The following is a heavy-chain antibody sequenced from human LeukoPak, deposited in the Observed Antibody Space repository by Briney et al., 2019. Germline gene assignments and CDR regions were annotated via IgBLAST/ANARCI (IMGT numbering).Heavy chain of an antibody. CDR3: ANFGPAAPTQGGDY. CDR1: GFTFDDYA. D-gene: IGHD2-2*01. CDR2: ISGDGGST. V-gene: IGHV3-43*02. Sequence: GGSLRLSCAASGFTFDDYAMHWVRQAPGKGLEWVSLISGDGGSTYYADSVKGRFTISRDNSKNSLYLQMNSLRTEDTALYYCANFGPAAPTQGGDYWGQGTLVTVSS. J-gene: IGHJ4*02.